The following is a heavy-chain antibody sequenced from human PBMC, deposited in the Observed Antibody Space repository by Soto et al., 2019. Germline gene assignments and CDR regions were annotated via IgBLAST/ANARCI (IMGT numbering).Heavy chain of an antibody. Sequence: GGSLRLSCAASGFTFTNYAMTWVRQAPGKGLEWVSISSGSGSGGSTNYADSVKGRFTISRDNSKNTLYLQMNSLRVEDTAVYYCAKDRDDYRNYVFDYWGQGTLVTVSS. CDR3: AKDRDDYRNYVFDY. CDR1: GFTFTNYA. J-gene: IGHJ4*02. D-gene: IGHD4-4*01. CDR2: SSGSGSGGST. V-gene: IGHV3-23*01.